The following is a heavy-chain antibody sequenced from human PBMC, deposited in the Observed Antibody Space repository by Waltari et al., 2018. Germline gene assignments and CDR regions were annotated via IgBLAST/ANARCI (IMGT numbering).Heavy chain of an antibody. Sequence: QVQLQESGPGLVKPSETLSLTCTVSGGSISRYYWSWIRQPPGKGLEWIGYIYYSGSTNYNPSLKSRVTISVDTSKNQFSLKLSSVTAADTAVYYCASFFRNWFDPWGQGTLVTVSS. D-gene: IGHD3-3*01. V-gene: IGHV4-59*01. CDR2: IYYSGST. CDR3: ASFFRNWFDP. CDR1: GGSISRYY. J-gene: IGHJ5*02.